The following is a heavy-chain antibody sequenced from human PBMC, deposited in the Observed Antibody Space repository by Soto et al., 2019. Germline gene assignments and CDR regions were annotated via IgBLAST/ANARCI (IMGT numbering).Heavy chain of an antibody. V-gene: IGHV4-39*01. CDR2: MYYSGST. CDR3: ATFSGSYYKGDDY. J-gene: IGHJ4*02. CDR1: GCSISSSIYY. D-gene: IGHD1-26*01. Sequence: SETLSLTCPVTGCSISSSIYYWVLIRQPPGKGLEWIGSMYYSGSTYYNPSLKSRVTISVDTSKNQFSLKLNSVTAADTAVYYCATFSGSYYKGDDYWGQGTLVTVS.